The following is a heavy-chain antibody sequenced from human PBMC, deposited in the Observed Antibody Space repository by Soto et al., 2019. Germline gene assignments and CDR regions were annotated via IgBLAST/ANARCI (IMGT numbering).Heavy chain of an antibody. CDR3: AKEGHYDSSGPIDY. D-gene: IGHD3-22*01. CDR2: ISYDGSNK. V-gene: IGHV3-30*18. Sequence: GALRLSCAASGFTFSSYGMRWVRQAPGKGLEWVAVISYDGSNKYYADSVKGRFTISRDNSKNTLYLQMNSLRAEDTAVYYCAKEGHYDSSGPIDYWGQGTLVTVSS. J-gene: IGHJ4*02. CDR1: GFTFSSYG.